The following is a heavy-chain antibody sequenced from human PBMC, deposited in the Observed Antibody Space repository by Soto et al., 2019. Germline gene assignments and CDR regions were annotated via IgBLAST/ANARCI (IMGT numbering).Heavy chain of an antibody. CDR2: ISASGGLK. CDR1: GFTFSNYA. Sequence: EVQLSESGGDLRQPGGSLRLSCAASGFTFSNYAMTWVRQTPGKGLEWVSGISASGGLKYYADSVQGRFTVSRDNSKNILYVQMDNLRDGDTALYYCAREVGARSGWLDPWGQGTQVTVSS. CDR3: AREVGARSGWLDP. D-gene: IGHD1-26*01. J-gene: IGHJ5*02. V-gene: IGHV3-23*01.